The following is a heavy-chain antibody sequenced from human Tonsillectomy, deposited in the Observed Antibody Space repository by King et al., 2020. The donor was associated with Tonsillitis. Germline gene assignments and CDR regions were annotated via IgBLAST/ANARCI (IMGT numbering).Heavy chain of an antibody. CDR1: GFTFSSYA. Sequence: VQLVESGGDLVQPGGSLRLSCAASGFTFSSYAMSWVRQAPGKGLEWVSAISGSGGSIYYADSVKGRFTISRDNSKNTLYLQINSLRAEVTAVYYCAKGDGAYGGYDPFDYWGQGTLVTVSS. CDR2: ISGSGGSI. CDR3: AKGDGAYGGYDPFDY. J-gene: IGHJ4*02. V-gene: IGHV3-23*04. D-gene: IGHD5-12*01.